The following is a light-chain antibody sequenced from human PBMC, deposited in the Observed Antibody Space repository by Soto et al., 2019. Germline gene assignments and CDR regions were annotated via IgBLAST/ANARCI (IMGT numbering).Light chain of an antibody. J-gene: IGKJ2*01. CDR3: QQYYSYPPT. V-gene: IGKV1-8*01. CDR2: AAS. Sequence: AIRMTQSPSSFSASTGDRVTITCRARQGISSYLAWYQQKPGKAPKLLIYAASTLQSGVPSRFSGSGSGTDFTLTISCLQSADFATYYCQQYYSYPPTFGQGTKLEIK. CDR1: QGISSY.